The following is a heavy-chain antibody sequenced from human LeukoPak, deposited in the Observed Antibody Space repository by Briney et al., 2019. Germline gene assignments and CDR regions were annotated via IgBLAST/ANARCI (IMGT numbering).Heavy chain of an antibody. J-gene: IGHJ4*02. Sequence: AGSLRLSCAASGFTFSSYAMSWVRQAPGKGLEWVSAISGSGGSTYYGDSVKGRFTISRDNSNNTLYLQMNSLRAEDTAVYYCAKDPGITMVRGVLRFDYWGQGTLVTVSS. D-gene: IGHD3-10*01. CDR3: AKDPGITMVRGVLRFDY. CDR2: ISGSGGST. V-gene: IGHV3-23*01. CDR1: GFTFSSYA.